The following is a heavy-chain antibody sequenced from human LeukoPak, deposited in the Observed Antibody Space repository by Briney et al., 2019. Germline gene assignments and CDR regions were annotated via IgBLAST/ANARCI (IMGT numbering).Heavy chain of an antibody. CDR3: ARDRRAAGVFSYYGVDV. V-gene: IGHV3-21*01. D-gene: IGHD6-13*01. Sequence: PGGSLRLSCAASGFTFSTYSMKWVRQAPGKGLEWVSSISSTSNYIYYADSVKGRFTISRDNAKNSLYLQMNSLRAEDTALYYCARDRRAAGVFSYYGVDVWGQGTTVTVSS. J-gene: IGHJ6*02. CDR1: GFTFSTYS. CDR2: ISSTSNYI.